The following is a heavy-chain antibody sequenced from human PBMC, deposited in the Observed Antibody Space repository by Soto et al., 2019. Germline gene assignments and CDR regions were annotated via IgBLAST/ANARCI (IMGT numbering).Heavy chain of an antibody. CDR3: ARPYCSGDCYTFYYYAMDV. Sequence: EVQLLESGGGLVQPGGSLRLSCAASGFTFSTYAITWVRQAPGKGLEWVSAISGSGDSTYYADSVEGRFTISRDNSKNTLYLQMNSLRADDTAVYYCARPYCSGDCYTFYYYAMDVWGQGTTVTVSS. V-gene: IGHV3-23*01. J-gene: IGHJ6*02. CDR1: GFTFSTYA. CDR2: ISGSGDST. D-gene: IGHD2-21*02.